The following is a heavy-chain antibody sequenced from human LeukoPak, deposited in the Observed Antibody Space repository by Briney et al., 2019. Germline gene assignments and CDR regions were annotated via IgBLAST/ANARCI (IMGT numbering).Heavy chain of an antibody. Sequence: PGGSLRLSCAASGFTFSNYWMSWVRQAPGKGLEWVAHIKPDGSEKNYVDSVKGRFTLFRDDAKNSVYLQMNSLRVEDTAVYYCASDSGSGGPWGQGTPVTVSS. J-gene: IGHJ5*02. CDR3: ASDSGSGGP. D-gene: IGHD1-26*01. CDR1: GFTFSNYW. CDR2: IKPDGSEK. V-gene: IGHV3-7*01.